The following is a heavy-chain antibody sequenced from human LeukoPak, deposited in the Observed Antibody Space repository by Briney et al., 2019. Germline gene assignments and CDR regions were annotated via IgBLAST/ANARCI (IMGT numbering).Heavy chain of an antibody. CDR3: ARAGGSRYGYAFDV. Sequence: PGGSLRLSCVASGFTFSDYGMHWVRQAPGKGLEWVAVIWHDGSNKYCADSVRGRFTISRDNSENTLYLQMNSLRVEDTALFYCARAGGSRYGYAFDVWGQGTLVTVSS. CDR1: GFTFSDYG. J-gene: IGHJ3*01. CDR2: IWHDGSNK. D-gene: IGHD5-12*01. V-gene: IGHV3-33*01.